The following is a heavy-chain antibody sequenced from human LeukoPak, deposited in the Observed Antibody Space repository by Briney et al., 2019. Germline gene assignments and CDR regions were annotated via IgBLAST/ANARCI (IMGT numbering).Heavy chain of an antibody. J-gene: IGHJ3*02. Sequence: SETLSLTCTVYGGSFSGFYWTWIRQSPGKGLEWIGEIYRSGDTVYNPSLKSRVTISVDTSKNQFSLKLSSVTAADTAVYYCARLTVTTYQDAFDIWGQGTMVTVSS. CDR3: ARLTVTTYQDAFDI. CDR1: GGSFSGFY. V-gene: IGHV4-34*01. CDR2: IYRSGDT. D-gene: IGHD4-11*01.